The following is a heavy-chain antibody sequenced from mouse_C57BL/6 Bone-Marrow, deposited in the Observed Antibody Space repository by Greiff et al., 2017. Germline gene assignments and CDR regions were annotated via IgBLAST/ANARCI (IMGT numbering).Heavy chain of an antibody. D-gene: IGHD2-5*01. Sequence: VQVVESGAELVRPGTSVKMSCKASGYTFTNYWIGWAKQRPGHGLEWIGDIYPGGGYTNYNEKFKGKATLTADKSSSTAYMQFSSLTSEDSAIYYCARSDYSNYYYAMDYWGQGTSVTVSS. CDR1: GYTFTNYW. V-gene: IGHV1-63*01. J-gene: IGHJ4*01. CDR2: IYPGGGYT. CDR3: ARSDYSNYYYAMDY.